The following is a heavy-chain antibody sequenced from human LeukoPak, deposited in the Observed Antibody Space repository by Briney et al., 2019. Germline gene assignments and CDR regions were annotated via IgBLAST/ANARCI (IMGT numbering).Heavy chain of an antibody. D-gene: IGHD3-10*01. V-gene: IGHV3-7*01. CDR2: IKQDGSEK. CDR1: GFTFSSYW. J-gene: IGHJ4*02. Sequence: GGSLRLSCAASGFTFSSYWMSWVRQAPGKGLEWVANIKQDGSEKYCVDSVKGRFTISRDNAKNSLYLQMNSLRAEDTAVYYCARPSYGSGSYYKYWGQGTLVTVSS. CDR3: ARPSYGSGSYYKY.